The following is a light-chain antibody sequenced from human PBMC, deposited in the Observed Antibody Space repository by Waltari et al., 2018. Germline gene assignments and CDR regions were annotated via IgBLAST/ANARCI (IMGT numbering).Light chain of an antibody. Sequence: DMQLTQSPPSLSASVGDRVTITCRASQSISSYLNWYQQKPGKAPNHLIYAASSLQSGVPSRFSGSGSGTDFTLTISSLQPEDFATYYCRQSYDTAGWTFGQGTKVEIK. CDR1: QSISSY. CDR2: AAS. V-gene: IGKV1-39*01. CDR3: RQSYDTAGWT. J-gene: IGKJ1*01.